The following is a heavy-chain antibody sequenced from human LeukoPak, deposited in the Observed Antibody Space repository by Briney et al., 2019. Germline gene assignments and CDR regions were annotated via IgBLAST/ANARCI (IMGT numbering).Heavy chain of an antibody. V-gene: IGHV4-4*07. Sequence: SETLSLTCTVSGGSISSYYWSWLRQPAGKGLEWIGRIYMSGSTDYNPSFKSRVTMSVDTSKNQLSLKLRSVTAADTAVYYCARVVWGGDYHYSMDVWGKGTTVIVSS. D-gene: IGHD7-27*01. CDR3: ARVVWGGDYHYSMDV. CDR2: IYMSGST. CDR1: GGSISSYY. J-gene: IGHJ6*03.